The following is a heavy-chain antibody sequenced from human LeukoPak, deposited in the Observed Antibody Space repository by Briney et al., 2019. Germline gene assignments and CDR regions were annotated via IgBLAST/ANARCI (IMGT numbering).Heavy chain of an antibody. J-gene: IGHJ4*02. V-gene: IGHV3-23*01. Sequence: PGGSLRLSCAASGLTFSSNAMSCVRQAPGKGLEWVSGISGSGGSTYYADSVKGRFTISRDNSKNTLYLQMNSLRDEDTAVYYCARYTITTVTTSGAFDCWGQGTLVTVSS. CDR1: GLTFSSNA. CDR3: ARYTITTVTTSGAFDC. D-gene: IGHD4-17*01. CDR2: ISGSGGST.